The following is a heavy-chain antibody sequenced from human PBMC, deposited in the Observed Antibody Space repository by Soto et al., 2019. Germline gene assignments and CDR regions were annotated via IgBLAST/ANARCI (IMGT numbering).Heavy chain of an antibody. D-gene: IGHD6-13*01. J-gene: IGHJ4*02. Sequence: SVKVSCKASGGNFSSYRINWVRQAPGQGLEWVGGIVPIYRTADYAQKFQGRVTITADESARTAYLEVRSLKSQNTAVYYCARDSGAKLSSSWGQGTLVTVSS. CDR1: GGNFSSYR. CDR2: IVPIYRTA. V-gene: IGHV1-69*13. CDR3: ARDSGAKLSSS.